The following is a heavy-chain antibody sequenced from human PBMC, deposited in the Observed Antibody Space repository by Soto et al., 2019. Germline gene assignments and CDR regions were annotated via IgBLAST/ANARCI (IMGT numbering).Heavy chain of an antibody. Sequence: ASVKVSCKASGGTFSSYAISWVRQAPGQGLEWMGGIIPIFGTANYAQKFQGRVTITADESTSTAYMELSSLRSEDTAVYYCARVQRYSSSWYYYYYMDVWGKGTTVTVSS. J-gene: IGHJ6*03. CDR3: ARVQRYSSSWYYYYYMDV. CDR2: IIPIFGTA. CDR1: GGTFSSYA. V-gene: IGHV1-69*13. D-gene: IGHD6-13*01.